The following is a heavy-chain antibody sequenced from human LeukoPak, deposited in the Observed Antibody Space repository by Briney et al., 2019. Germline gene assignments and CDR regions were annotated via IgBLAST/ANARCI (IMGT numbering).Heavy chain of an antibody. J-gene: IGHJ4*02. Sequence: GGSLRLSCAASGFTFSSYAMSWVRQAPGKGLEWVSAISGSGGSTYYADSVKGRFTISRDNSKNTLHLQMSSLRAEDTAVYYCAKGTTFGGVIVTPYFDYWGQGTLVTVSS. D-gene: IGHD3-16*02. CDR1: GFTFSSYA. CDR2: ISGSGGST. CDR3: AKGTTFGGVIVTPYFDY. V-gene: IGHV3-23*01.